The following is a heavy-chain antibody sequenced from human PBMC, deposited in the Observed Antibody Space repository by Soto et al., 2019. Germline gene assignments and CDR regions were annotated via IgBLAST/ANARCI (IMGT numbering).Heavy chain of an antibody. CDR2: ISSNGGST. D-gene: IGHD2-15*01. CDR1: GFTFSSYA. Sequence: EVQLVESGGGLVQPGGSLRLSCAASGFTFSSYAMHWVRQAPGKGLEYVSAISSNGGSTYYANSVKGRFTISRDNSKTSVSLQGGGLRVGDMVVYSCARPRGPRGDAFDIWAQGTMAPVSS. J-gene: IGHJ3*02. CDR3: ARPRGPRGDAFDI. V-gene: IGHV3-64*01.